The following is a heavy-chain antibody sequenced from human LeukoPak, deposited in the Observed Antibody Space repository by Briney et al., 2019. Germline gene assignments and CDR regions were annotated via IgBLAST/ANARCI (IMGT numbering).Heavy chain of an antibody. CDR1: GGSFSGYY. Sequence: SETLSFTGAVYGGSFSGYYWSWIRQPPGKGLEWIGEINHSGSTNYNPSLKSRVTISVDTSKNQFSLKLSSVTAADTAVYYCARGRVSGSGRNYYYYYMDVWGKGTTVTVSS. CDR3: ARGRVSGSGRNYYYYYMDV. D-gene: IGHD3-10*01. CDR2: INHSGST. J-gene: IGHJ6*03. V-gene: IGHV4-34*01.